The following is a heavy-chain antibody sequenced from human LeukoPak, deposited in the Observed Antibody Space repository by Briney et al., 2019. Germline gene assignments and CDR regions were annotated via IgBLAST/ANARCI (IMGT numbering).Heavy chain of an antibody. D-gene: IGHD6-19*01. Sequence: PSETLSLTCTVSGGSISSYYWSWIRQPPGKGLEWIGYIYYSGSTNYNPSLKSRVTISVDTSKNQFSLKLSSVTAADTAVYYCASSDSSGWFPTEFDPWGQGTLVTVSS. V-gene: IGHV4-59*01. CDR1: GGSISSYY. CDR3: ASSDSSGWFPTEFDP. J-gene: IGHJ5*02. CDR2: IYYSGST.